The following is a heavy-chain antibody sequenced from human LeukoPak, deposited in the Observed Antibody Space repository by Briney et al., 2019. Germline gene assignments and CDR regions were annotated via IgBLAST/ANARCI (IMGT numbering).Heavy chain of an antibody. CDR3: ARDRDRYYDSSPPPYFDY. J-gene: IGHJ4*02. CDR2: ISSSSSTI. CDR1: GFTFSSYS. V-gene: IGHV3-48*01. D-gene: IGHD3-22*01. Sequence: PGGSLRLSCAASGFTFSSYSMNWVRQAPGKGLEWVSYISSSSSTIYYADSVKGRFTISRDDAKNSLYLQMNSLRAEDTAVYYCARDRDRYYDSSPPPYFDYWGQGTLVTVSS.